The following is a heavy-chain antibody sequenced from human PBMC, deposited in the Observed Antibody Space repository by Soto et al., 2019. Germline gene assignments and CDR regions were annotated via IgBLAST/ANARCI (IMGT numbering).Heavy chain of an antibody. D-gene: IGHD2-21*01. Sequence: SETLSLTCAVYGGSFSGHFWSWIRQPPGKGLEWIGEINHSGSTNFNPSLKSRVTISVDTSKNQFSLKVNSLTAADTAVYYCARGIYLIVEVQRDAPDKYYFDSWGQGTVVTVSS. CDR3: ARGIYLIVEVQRDAPDKYYFDS. V-gene: IGHV4-34*01. J-gene: IGHJ4*02. CDR2: INHSGST. CDR1: GGSFSGHF.